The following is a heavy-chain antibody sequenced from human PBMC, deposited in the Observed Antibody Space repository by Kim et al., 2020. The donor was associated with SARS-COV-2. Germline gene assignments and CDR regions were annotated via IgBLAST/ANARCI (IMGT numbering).Heavy chain of an antibody. CDR1: GFTFSSQW. CDR2: MNPDGRDR. CDR3: ARAEI. V-gene: IGHV3-7*01. Sequence: GGSLRLSCAASGFTFSSQWMSWVRQAPGEGLGGLGNMNPDGRDRSYDDSVRGRFTISRDNDKNSLFLQMESLRAEDTAIYYCARAEIWGQGTLVTVSS. J-gene: IGHJ4*02.